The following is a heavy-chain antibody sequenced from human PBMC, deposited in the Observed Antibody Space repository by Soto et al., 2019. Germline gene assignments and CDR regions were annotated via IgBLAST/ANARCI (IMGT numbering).Heavy chain of an antibody. Sequence: SETLSLTCAVSGGSISSGGYSWSWIRQPPGKGLEWIGYIYHSGSTYYNPSLKSRVTISVDRSKNQFSLKLSSVTAADTAVYYCARGDPLLWFGEKVYYCMDVWGQGTTGTGSS. J-gene: IGHJ6*02. CDR3: ARGDPLLWFGEKVYYCMDV. V-gene: IGHV4-30-2*01. CDR2: IYHSGST. D-gene: IGHD3-10*01. CDR1: GGSISSGGYS.